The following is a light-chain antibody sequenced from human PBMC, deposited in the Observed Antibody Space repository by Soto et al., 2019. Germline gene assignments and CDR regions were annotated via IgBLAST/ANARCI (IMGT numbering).Light chain of an antibody. CDR2: GAS. CDR1: QSVSSSY. V-gene: IGKV3-20*01. CDR3: QQYGSSPPWT. J-gene: IGKJ1*01. Sequence: EIVLTQSPGTLSLPLGERATLSCRASQSVSSSYLAWYQQKPGQAPRLLIYGASSRATGIPDRFSGSGSGTDFTLTISRLEPEDFAVYYCQQYGSSPPWTFGQGTKVEIK.